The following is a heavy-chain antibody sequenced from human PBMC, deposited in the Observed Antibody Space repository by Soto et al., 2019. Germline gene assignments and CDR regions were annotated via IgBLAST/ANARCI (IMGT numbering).Heavy chain of an antibody. CDR3: ARAPYSSGWPDS. V-gene: IGHV4-61*03. Sequence: PSETLSLTCSVSGGSVSSGGYFLSWIRQPPGKGLEWIGYISYSGSTKYNPSLESRVTISVDTSNKNFSLKLASVTAADTAVYYCARAPYSSGWPDSWGQGTLVTVSS. J-gene: IGHJ4*02. CDR2: ISYSGST. CDR1: GGSVSSGGYF. D-gene: IGHD6-19*01.